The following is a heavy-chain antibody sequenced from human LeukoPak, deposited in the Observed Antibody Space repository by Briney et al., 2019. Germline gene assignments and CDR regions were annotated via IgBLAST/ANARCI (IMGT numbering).Heavy chain of an antibody. D-gene: IGHD3-22*01. V-gene: IGHV3-66*01. Sequence: GGSLRLSCAASGFTVSTNYMSWVRQAPGQGLEWVSLIYSGGITQYADSVKGRFTISRDNSKNTLYLQMTSLRAEDTAVYHCARDGYYDSSGYRKHDGFDIWGQGTLVTVSS. CDR2: IYSGGIT. CDR1: GFTVSTNY. J-gene: IGHJ3*02. CDR3: ARDGYYDSSGYRKHDGFDI.